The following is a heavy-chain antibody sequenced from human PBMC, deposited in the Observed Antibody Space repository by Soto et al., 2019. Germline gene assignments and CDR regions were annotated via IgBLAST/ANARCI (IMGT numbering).Heavy chain of an antibody. J-gene: IGHJ4*02. CDR1: GFTFTSSA. V-gene: IGHV1-58*01. Sequence: ASVKVSCKASGFTFTSSAVQWVRQARGQRLEWIGWIVVGSGNTNYAQKFQERVTITRDMSTSTAYMELSSLRSEDTAVYYCAASVHGQLVVYFDYWGQGTLVTVSS. D-gene: IGHD6-6*01. CDR2: IVVGSGNT. CDR3: AASVHGQLVVYFDY.